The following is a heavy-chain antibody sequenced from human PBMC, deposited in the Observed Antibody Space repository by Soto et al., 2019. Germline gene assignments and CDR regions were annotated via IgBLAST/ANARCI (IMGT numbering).Heavy chain of an antibody. CDR2: INPSGGST. Sequence: GASVKVSCKASGYTFTSYYMHWVRQAPGQGLEWMGIINPSGGSTSYAQKFQGRVTMTRDTSTSTVYMELSSLRSEDTAVYYCARDYPPCSSTSCYGPGYYFDYWGQGTLVTVSS. J-gene: IGHJ4*02. CDR1: GYTFTSYY. CDR3: ARDYPPCSSTSCYGPGYYFDY. D-gene: IGHD2-2*01. V-gene: IGHV1-46*03.